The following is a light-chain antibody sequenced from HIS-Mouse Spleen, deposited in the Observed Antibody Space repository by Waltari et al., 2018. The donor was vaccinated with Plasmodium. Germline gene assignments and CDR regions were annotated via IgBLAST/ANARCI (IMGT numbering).Light chain of an antibody. Sequence: DIVMTQSPDSLAVSLGERAPINCKSSQSVLYSSNNKNYLAWYQPKPGQPPKLLIYWASTLQSGVPHRFSGSGSGTDFTLPISSLQAENVAVYYCQQYYSTPYTFGQGTKLEIK. CDR2: WAS. CDR1: QSVLYSSNNKNY. V-gene: IGKV4-1*01. CDR3: QQYYSTPYT. J-gene: IGKJ2*01.